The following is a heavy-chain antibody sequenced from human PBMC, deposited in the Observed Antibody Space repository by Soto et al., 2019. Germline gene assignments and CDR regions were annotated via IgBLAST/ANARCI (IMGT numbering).Heavy chain of an antibody. CDR1: GFTFSSYW. CDR2: IKQDGSEK. Sequence: GGSLRLSCAASGFTFSSYWMSWVRQAPGKGLEWVANIKQDGSEKYYVDSVKGRFTISRDNAKNSLYLQMNSLRAEDTAVYYCASSIFYCGGDCYPSGQWGQGTLVTVSS. CDR3: ASSIFYCGGDCYPSGQ. J-gene: IGHJ4*02. V-gene: IGHV3-7*01. D-gene: IGHD2-21*01.